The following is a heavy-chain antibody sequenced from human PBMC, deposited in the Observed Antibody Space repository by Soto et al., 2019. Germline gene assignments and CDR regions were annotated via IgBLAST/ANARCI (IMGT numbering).Heavy chain of an antibody. V-gene: IGHV4-59*01. Sequence: SETLSLTCTVSGGSISSYYWSWIRQPPGKGLEWIGYIYYSGSTNYNPSLKSRVTISVDTSKNQFSLTLRSVTATDTAVYYCARDHRLEPSDYYYGMDVWGELTTVTVSS. CDR3: ARDHRLEPSDYYYGMDV. CDR1: GGSISSYY. CDR2: IYYSGST. J-gene: IGHJ6*04. D-gene: IGHD1-1*01.